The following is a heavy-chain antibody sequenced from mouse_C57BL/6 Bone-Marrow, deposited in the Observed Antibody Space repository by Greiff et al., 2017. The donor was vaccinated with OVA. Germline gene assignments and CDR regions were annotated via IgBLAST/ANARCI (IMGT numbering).Heavy chain of an antibody. J-gene: IGHJ2*01. CDR1: GFNIKDDY. Sequence: EVQLQQSGAELVRPGASVKLSCIASGFNIKDDYMHWVKQRPEQGLEWIGWIDPENGDTEYASKFQGKATITADTSSNTAYLQLSSLTSEDTAVYYCTSGIAYYFDYWGQGTTLTVSS. V-gene: IGHV14-4*01. CDR2: IDPENGDT. D-gene: IGHD1-1*01. CDR3: TSGIAYYFDY.